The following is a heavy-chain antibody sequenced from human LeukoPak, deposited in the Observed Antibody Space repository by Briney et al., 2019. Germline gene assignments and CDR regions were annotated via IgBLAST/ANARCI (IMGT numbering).Heavy chain of an antibody. CDR1: GGSISSGGYY. CDR3: AREANIASAIVWFDP. Sequence: SQTLSLTCAVSGGSISSGGYYWSWIRQHPGKGLEWIGYIYYSGSTYYNPSLKSRVTISVDTSKNQFSLKLSSVTAADTAVYYCAREANIASAIVWFDPWGQGTLVTVSS. D-gene: IGHD6-13*01. J-gene: IGHJ5*02. V-gene: IGHV4-31*11. CDR2: IYYSGST.